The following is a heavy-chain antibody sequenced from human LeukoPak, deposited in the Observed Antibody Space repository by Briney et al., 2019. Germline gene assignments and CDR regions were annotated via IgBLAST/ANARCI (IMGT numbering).Heavy chain of an antibody. CDR3: ARAPGYSSS. CDR2: ISSSSSYT. CDR1: GFTFSSYA. D-gene: IGHD6-13*01. J-gene: IGHJ4*02. Sequence: GGSLRLSCAASGFTFSSYAMSWIRQAPGKGLEWVSYISSSSSYTNYADSVKGRFTISRDNAKNSLYLQMNSLRAGDTAVYYCARAPGYSSSWGQGTLVTVSS. V-gene: IGHV3-11*06.